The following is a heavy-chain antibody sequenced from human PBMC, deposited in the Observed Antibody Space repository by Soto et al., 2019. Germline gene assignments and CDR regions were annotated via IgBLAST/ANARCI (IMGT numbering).Heavy chain of an antibody. CDR2: ISSSGSTI. D-gene: IGHD5-12*01. Sequence: EVQLVESGGGLVQPGGSLRLSCAAAGFIFSDYDMNWVRQAPGKGLEWVSYISSSGSTIDYADSVKGRFTISRDNTKNSLYLQMNSLRAEDTAVYYCAREVDIVASFYYDCMDVWGQGTTVTVS. V-gene: IGHV3-48*03. CDR3: AREVDIVASFYYDCMDV. J-gene: IGHJ6*02. CDR1: GFIFSDYD.